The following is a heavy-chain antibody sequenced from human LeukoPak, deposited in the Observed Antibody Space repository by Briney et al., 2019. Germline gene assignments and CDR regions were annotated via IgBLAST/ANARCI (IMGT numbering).Heavy chain of an antibody. CDR1: GFTFSNSG. CDR3: ARDWYSYGFYYFDY. Sequence: QSGGSLRLSCAASGFTFSNSGMHWVRQAPGKGLVWVSRINSDGSSTSYADSVKGRFTISRDNAKNTLYLQMNSLRAEDTAVYYCARDWYSYGFYYFDYWGQGTLVTVSS. J-gene: IGHJ4*02. D-gene: IGHD5-18*01. V-gene: IGHV3-74*01. CDR2: INSDGSST.